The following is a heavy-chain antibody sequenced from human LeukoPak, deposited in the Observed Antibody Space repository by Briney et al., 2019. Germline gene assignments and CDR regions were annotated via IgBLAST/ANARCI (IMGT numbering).Heavy chain of an antibody. CDR1: GGSFSGYY. J-gene: IGHJ4*02. CDR2: INHSGST. V-gene: IGHV4-34*01. Sequence: SETLSLTCAVYGGSFSGYYWSWIRQPPGKGLEWIGEINHSGSTNYNPSLKSRVTISVDTSKNQFSLKLSSVTAADTAMYYCARHGSTDYFDYWGQGTLVTVSS. D-gene: IGHD2-2*03. CDR3: ARHGSTDYFDY.